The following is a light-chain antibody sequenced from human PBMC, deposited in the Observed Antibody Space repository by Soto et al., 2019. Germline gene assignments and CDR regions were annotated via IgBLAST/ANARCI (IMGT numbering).Light chain of an antibody. CDR1: QSVSSN. V-gene: IGKV3-15*01. Sequence: EIVMTQSPATLSVSPGERATLSCRASQSVSSNLAWYQQKPGQAPRLLIYGASTRATGIPARFSGSGSGTEFTLTISSLQSEYFAVYYCQQYDNWPPVTFGQGTRLEIK. CDR3: QQYDNWPPVT. J-gene: IGKJ5*01. CDR2: GAS.